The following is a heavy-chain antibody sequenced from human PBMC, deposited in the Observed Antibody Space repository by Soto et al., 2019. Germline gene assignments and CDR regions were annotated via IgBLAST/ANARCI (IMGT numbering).Heavy chain of an antibody. V-gene: IGHV3-48*03. CDR1: GFTFSRFE. Sequence: LRLSCAASGFTFSRFELHWVRQAPGKGLEWISYISSSGSTAYYASSVEGRFTISRDNANNSVYLQMDSLRAEDTALYYCTRAAWFPYLSLYWGQGALVTVSS. CDR3: TRAAWFPYLSLY. D-gene: IGHD3-10*01. J-gene: IGHJ4*02. CDR2: ISSSGSTA.